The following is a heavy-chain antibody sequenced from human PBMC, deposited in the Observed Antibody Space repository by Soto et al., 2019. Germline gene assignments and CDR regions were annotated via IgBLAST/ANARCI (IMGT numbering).Heavy chain of an antibody. CDR1: GFTFSTYG. CDR3: AKPGPYWSTTSCYYYYGLGV. J-gene: IGHJ6*02. CDR2: ICYNGTCK. D-gene: IGHD2-2*01. Sequence: PGGSLRLSCAASGFTFSTYGMHWVRQAPGRGLEWVAVICYNGTCKYYADSVKGRFTISRDNSKNTLYLQMNSLRAADTAVYYCAKPGPYWSTTSCYYYYGLGVWGPGTTVTVS. V-gene: IGHV3-30*18.